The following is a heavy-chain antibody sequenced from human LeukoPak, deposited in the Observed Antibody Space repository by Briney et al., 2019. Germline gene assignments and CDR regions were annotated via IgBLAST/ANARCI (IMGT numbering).Heavy chain of an antibody. J-gene: IGHJ5*02. CDR3: AKWDSSSWYAGRFDP. Sequence: GGSLRLSCAASGFTFSSYGVHWVRQAPGKGLEWVSAISGSGGTTYYADSVKGRFTISRDNSKNTLYVQMNSLRAEDTAVYYCAKWDSSSWYAGRFDPWGQGTLVTVSS. CDR2: ISGSGGTT. CDR1: GFTFSSYG. D-gene: IGHD6-13*01. V-gene: IGHV3-23*01.